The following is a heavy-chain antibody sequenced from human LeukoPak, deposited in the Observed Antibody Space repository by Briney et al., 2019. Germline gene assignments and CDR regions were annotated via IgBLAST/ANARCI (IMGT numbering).Heavy chain of an antibody. V-gene: IGHV3-30*03. D-gene: IGHD3-10*01. CDR2: ISYDGSNK. CDR3: ARDLSAVRGVPQYYFDY. J-gene: IGHJ4*02. Sequence: GRSLRLSCAASGFTFSSYGMHWVRQAPGKGLEWVAVISYDGSNKYYADSVKGRFTISRDNSKNTLYLQMNSLRAEDTAVYYCARDLSAVRGVPQYYFDYWGQGTLVTVSS. CDR1: GFTFSSYG.